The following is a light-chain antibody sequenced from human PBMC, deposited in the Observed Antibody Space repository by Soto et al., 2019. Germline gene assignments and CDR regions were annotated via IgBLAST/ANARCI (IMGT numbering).Light chain of an antibody. CDR2: AAS. CDR3: QQSHGIPYT. J-gene: IGKJ2*01. V-gene: IGKV1-39*01. CDR1: QTISTY. Sequence: DIQMTQSPSSLSASVGDRVTITCRASQTISTYLNWYQQEPGKAPKLLIYAASSLQSGVPSRFSGRGSGTDFPLTISSLQPEDFAAYYCQQSHGIPYTFGQGTKLEIK.